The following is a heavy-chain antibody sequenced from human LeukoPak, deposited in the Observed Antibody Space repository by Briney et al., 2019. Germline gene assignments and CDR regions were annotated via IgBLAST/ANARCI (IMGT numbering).Heavy chain of an antibody. V-gene: IGHV4-59*01. D-gene: IGHD2/OR15-2a*01. CDR2: IYYSGTT. J-gene: IGHJ4*02. Sequence: PSETLSLTCTVSSGSISSDYWSWIRQPPGKGLVWIGYIYYSGTTNYNPSLKSRVTMSVDTSKKLFTLKLSSVTAADTAVYYCARSKYYFDYWGQGTPVTVSS. CDR3: ARSKYYFDY. CDR1: SGSISSDY.